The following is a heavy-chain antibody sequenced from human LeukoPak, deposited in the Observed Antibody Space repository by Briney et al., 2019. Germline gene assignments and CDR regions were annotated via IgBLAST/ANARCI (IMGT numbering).Heavy chain of an antibody. D-gene: IGHD1-26*01. CDR1: GGSISSSSYY. V-gene: IGHV4-39*07. J-gene: IGHJ3*02. CDR3: AREWTKWELLGNDAFDI. CDR2: IYYSGST. Sequence: PSETLSLTCTVSGGSISSSSYYWGWIRQPPGKGLEWIGSIYYSGSTYYNPSLKSRVTISVDTSKNQFSLKLSSVTAADTAVYYCAREWTKWELLGNDAFDIWGQGTMVTVSS.